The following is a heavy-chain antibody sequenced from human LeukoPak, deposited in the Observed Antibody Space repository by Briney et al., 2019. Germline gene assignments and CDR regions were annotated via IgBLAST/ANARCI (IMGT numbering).Heavy chain of an antibody. J-gene: IGHJ4*02. V-gene: IGHV3-30*02. D-gene: IGHD1-14*01. Sequence: TGGSLRLSCAASGFTFSSYGMHWVRQAPGKGLEWVAFIRYDGSNKYYADSVKGRFTTSRDNSKNTLYLQMNSLRAEDTAVYYCAKDTNRVYYFDYWGQGTLVTVSS. CDR1: GFTFSSYG. CDR3: AKDTNRVYYFDY. CDR2: IRYDGSNK.